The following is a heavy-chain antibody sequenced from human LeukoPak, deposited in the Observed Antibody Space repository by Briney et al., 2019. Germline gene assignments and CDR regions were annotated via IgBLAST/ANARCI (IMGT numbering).Heavy chain of an antibody. V-gene: IGHV3-30*18. D-gene: IGHD6-13*01. CDR1: GFTLSSYG. Sequence: GRSLRLSCAASGFTLSSYGMHWVRQAPGKGLEWVAVISYDGNAKHYADSVKGRFTISRDNSKNTLYLQMNSLRSEDAAVYYCAKEKVFTSTSWTTIEYWGQGTLVTVSS. CDR3: AKEKVFTSTSWTTIEY. J-gene: IGHJ4*02. CDR2: ISYDGNAK.